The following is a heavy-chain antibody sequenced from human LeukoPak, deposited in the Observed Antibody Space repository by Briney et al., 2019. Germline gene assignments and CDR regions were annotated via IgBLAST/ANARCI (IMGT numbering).Heavy chain of an antibody. D-gene: IGHD2-2*01. J-gene: IGHJ4*02. CDR3: ARVEGYCSSTSCRGGYFDY. CDR2: ISGSGGST. Sequence: PGGSLRLSCAASGFTFSSYAMSWVRQAPGKGLEWVTAISGSGGSTYYADSVKGRFTISRDNSKNPLYLQMNSLRAEDTAVYYCARVEGYCSSTSCRGGYFDYWGQGTLVTVSS. V-gene: IGHV3-23*01. CDR1: GFTFSSYA.